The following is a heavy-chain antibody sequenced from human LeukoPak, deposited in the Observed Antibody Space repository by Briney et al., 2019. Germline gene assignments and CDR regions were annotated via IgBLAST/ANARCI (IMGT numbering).Heavy chain of an antibody. D-gene: IGHD4-23*01. CDR3: ARRLGLRWDLQAFDI. J-gene: IGHJ3*02. CDR2: ISAYNGNT. V-gene: IGHV1-18*01. Sequence: ASVKVSCKASGYTFTSYGISWVRQAPGQGLEWMGWISAYNGNTNYAQKLQGRVTMTTDTSTSTAYMELRSLRSDDTAVYYCARRLGLRWDLQAFDIWGQGTMATVPS. CDR1: GYTFTSYG.